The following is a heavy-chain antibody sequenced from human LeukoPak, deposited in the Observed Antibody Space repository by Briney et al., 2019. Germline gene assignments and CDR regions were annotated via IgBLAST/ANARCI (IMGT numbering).Heavy chain of an antibody. Sequence: PGGSLRLSCAASGFTFSSYWMSWVRQVPGKGLEWVANIKQDGSEKYYVDSVKGRFTISRDNAKNSLYLQMNSLRAEDTAVYYCARDSAAYGFGESYDYWGQGTLVTVSS. CDR3: ARDSAAYGFGESYDY. CDR1: GFTFSSYW. J-gene: IGHJ4*02. D-gene: IGHD3-10*01. V-gene: IGHV3-7*01. CDR2: IKQDGSEK.